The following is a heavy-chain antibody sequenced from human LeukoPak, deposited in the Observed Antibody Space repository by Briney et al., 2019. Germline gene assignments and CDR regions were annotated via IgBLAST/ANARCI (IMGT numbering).Heavy chain of an antibody. CDR2: ISYDGSNK. V-gene: IGHV3-30-3*01. CDR3: ASTSPY. CDR1: GFTFSSCA. D-gene: IGHD3-16*01. Sequence: GGSLRLSCAASGFTFSSCAMHWVRQAPGKGLEWVAVISYDGSNKYYADSVKGRFTISRDNSKNTLYLQMNSLRAEDTAAYYCASTSPYWGQGTLVTVSS. J-gene: IGHJ4*02.